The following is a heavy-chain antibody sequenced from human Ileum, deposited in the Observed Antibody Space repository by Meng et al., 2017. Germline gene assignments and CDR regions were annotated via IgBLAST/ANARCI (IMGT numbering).Heavy chain of an antibody. CDR2: INSDGSST. V-gene: IGHV3-74*01. J-gene: IGHJ4*02. Sequence: EVQLVESGGGVVQPGGSLRLSCAASGFTFSSYWMHWVRQAPGKGLVWVSRINSDGSSTTYADSVKGRFTISRDSAKNTLYLQMNSLRAEDTAVYYCARDMDIAGATIDYWGQGTLVTVSS. D-gene: IGHD1-26*01. CDR1: GFTFSSYW. CDR3: ARDMDIAGATIDY.